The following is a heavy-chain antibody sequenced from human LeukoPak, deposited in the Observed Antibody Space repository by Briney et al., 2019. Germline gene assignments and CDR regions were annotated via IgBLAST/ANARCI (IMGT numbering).Heavy chain of an antibody. J-gene: IGHJ4*02. V-gene: IGHV1-69*13. CDR3: ARDSPDYYGSGSPPFDY. Sequence: ASVKVSCKASGGTFSSYAISWVRQAPGQGLEWMGGIIPIFGTANYAQKFQGRVTITADESTSTAYMELSSLRSEDTAVYYCARDSPDYYGSGSPPFDYWGQGTLVTVSS. CDR2: IIPIFGTA. D-gene: IGHD3-10*01. CDR1: GGTFSSYA.